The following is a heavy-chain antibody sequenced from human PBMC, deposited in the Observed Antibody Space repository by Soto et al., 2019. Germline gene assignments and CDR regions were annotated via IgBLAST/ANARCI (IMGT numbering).Heavy chain of an antibody. V-gene: IGHV4-30-2*01. CDR1: GCSISSGGYS. D-gene: IGHD3-10*01. CDR3: ARVWFGESSWFDP. J-gene: IGHJ5*02. CDR2: IYHSGST. Sequence: SESLSLTCAVSGCSISSGGYSWSSIRQPPGKGLEWIGYIYHSGSTYYNPSLKSRVTISVDRSKNQFSLNLSSVTAADTAVYYCARVWFGESSWFDPWGQGTLVTVSS.